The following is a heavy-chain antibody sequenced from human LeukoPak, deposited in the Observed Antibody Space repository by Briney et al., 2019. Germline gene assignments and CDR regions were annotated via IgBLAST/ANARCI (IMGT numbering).Heavy chain of an antibody. V-gene: IGHV3-23*01. D-gene: IGHD3-22*01. CDR1: GFTFSSYA. CDR3: AKGTMIVVVYYFDY. Sequence: GGSLRLSCAASGFTFSSYAMSWVRQAPGKGLEWVSVISGSGGSTYYADSVKGRFTISRDNSKNTLYLQMNSLRAEDTAVYYCAKGTMIVVVYYFDYWGQGTLVTVSS. CDR2: ISGSGGST. J-gene: IGHJ4*02.